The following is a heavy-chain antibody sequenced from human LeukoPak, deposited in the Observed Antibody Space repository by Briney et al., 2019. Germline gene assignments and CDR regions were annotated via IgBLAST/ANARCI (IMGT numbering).Heavy chain of an antibody. D-gene: IGHD5-12*01. CDR3: ARDGGMVATPYFDY. Sequence: PGGSLRLSCVASGFTFSSYSMNWVRQAPGKGLEWVSSISSSSSYIYYADSVKGRFTISRDDAKNSLYLQMNSLRAEDTAVYYCARDGGMVATPYFDYWGQGTLVTVSS. J-gene: IGHJ4*02. V-gene: IGHV3-21*01. CDR2: ISSSSSYI. CDR1: GFTFSSYS.